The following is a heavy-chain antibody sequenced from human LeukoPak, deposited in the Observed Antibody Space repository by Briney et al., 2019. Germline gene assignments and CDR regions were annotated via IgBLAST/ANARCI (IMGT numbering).Heavy chain of an antibody. V-gene: IGHV1-2*02. Sequence: GASVKVSCKASGYTFTGYYMHWVRQAPGQGLEWMGWINPNSGGTNYAQKFQGRVTMTRDTSISTAYMELSRLRSDDTAVYYCARDSPLKYDFWSGYYPYYFDYWGQGTLVTVSS. CDR3: ARDSPLKYDFWSGYYPYYFDY. D-gene: IGHD3-3*01. J-gene: IGHJ4*02. CDR2: INPNSGGT. CDR1: GYTFTGYY.